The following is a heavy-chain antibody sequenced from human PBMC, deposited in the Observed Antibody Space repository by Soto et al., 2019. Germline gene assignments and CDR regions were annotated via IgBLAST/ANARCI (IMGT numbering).Heavy chain of an antibody. CDR2: INPSDSYS. V-gene: IGHV5-10-1*01. J-gene: IGHJ4*02. CDR1: GYSFSSYW. D-gene: IGHD3-10*01. Sequence: GESLKISCKGSGYSFSSYWITWVRQMPGKGLEWLGRINPSDSYSNYGPSFQGHVTISADKSISTAYLQWSSLKASDTAMYYCARLAPGQLLIDYWGQGSLVIVSS. CDR3: ARLAPGQLLIDY.